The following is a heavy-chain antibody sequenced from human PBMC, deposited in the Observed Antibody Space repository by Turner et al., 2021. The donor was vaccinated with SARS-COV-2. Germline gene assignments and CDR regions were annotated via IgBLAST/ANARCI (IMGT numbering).Heavy chain of an antibody. V-gene: IGHV1-2*02. Sequence: QVQLVQSGAEVKKPGASVKLSCKASGYTFTVYYMHWVRQAPGQGLEWMGWINPNSGGTNYAQKFQGRVTMTRDTSISTAYMELSRLRSDDTAVYYCAVLEMATITDAFDIWGQGTMVTVSS. CDR3: AVLEMATITDAFDI. CDR2: INPNSGGT. J-gene: IGHJ3*02. D-gene: IGHD5-12*01. CDR1: GYTFTVYY.